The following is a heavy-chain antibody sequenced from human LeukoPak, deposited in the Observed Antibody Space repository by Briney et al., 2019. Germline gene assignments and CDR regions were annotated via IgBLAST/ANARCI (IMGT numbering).Heavy chain of an antibody. Sequence: PGGSLRLSCAASGFTFSSYSMNWVRQAPGKGLEWVANIKQDGSEKYYVDSVKGRFTISRDNAKNSLYLQMNSLRAEDTAVYYCAAATPYFDYWGQGTLVTVSS. D-gene: IGHD2-15*01. J-gene: IGHJ4*02. CDR2: IKQDGSEK. V-gene: IGHV3-7*01. CDR1: GFTFSSYS. CDR3: AAATPYFDY.